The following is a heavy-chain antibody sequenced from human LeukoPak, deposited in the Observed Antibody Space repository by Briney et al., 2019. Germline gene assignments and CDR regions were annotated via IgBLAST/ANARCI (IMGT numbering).Heavy chain of an antibody. D-gene: IGHD1-26*01. Sequence: GGSLRLSCAASGFTFTNSWMAWVRQAPGKGLEWVANIKQDGSTKHYADSLTGRFTISRDNPKNSLYLQMNNLRADDTAVYYCTRDTDGSLDSWGQGILVTVAS. CDR1: GFTFTNSW. V-gene: IGHV3-7*01. CDR2: IKQDGSTK. CDR3: TRDTDGSLDS. J-gene: IGHJ4*02.